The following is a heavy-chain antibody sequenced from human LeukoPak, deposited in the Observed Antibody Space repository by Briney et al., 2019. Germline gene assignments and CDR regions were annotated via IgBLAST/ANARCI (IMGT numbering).Heavy chain of an antibody. CDR2: IYYSGST. CDR1: GGSISSYY. D-gene: IGHD3-10*01. Sequence: SETLSLTCTVSGGSISSYYWSWIRQPPGKGLEWIGYIYYSGSTNYNPSLKSRVTISVDTSKNQFSLKLSSVTAADTAVYYCARKWGVVPGEGNDIFDIWGQGTMVTVSS. CDR3: ARKWGVVPGEGNDIFDI. V-gene: IGHV4-59*08. J-gene: IGHJ3*02.